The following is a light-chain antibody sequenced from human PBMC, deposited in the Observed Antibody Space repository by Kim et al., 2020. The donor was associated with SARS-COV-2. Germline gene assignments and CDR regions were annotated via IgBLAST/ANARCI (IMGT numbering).Light chain of an antibody. V-gene: IGKV3-15*01. CDR3: QQHNNWPPWT. Sequence: APGERATRSCRASQSVSSNLSWYQQKPGQATRLLIYGASTRATGIPARCSGSRSGTEFTLTIRSLQSEDFAVYYCQQHNNWPPWTFGQGTKVDIK. CDR1: QSVSSN. J-gene: IGKJ1*01. CDR2: GAS.